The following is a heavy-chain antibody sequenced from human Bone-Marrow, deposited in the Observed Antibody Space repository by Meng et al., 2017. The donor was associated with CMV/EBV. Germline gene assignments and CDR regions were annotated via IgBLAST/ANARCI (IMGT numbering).Heavy chain of an antibody. CDR2: ISSSSSYI. CDR1: GFTFSSYS. V-gene: IGHV3-21*01. Sequence: GGSLRLSCAASGFTFSSYSMNWVRQAPGKGLEWVSSISSSSSYIYYADSVKGRFTISRDNAKNSLYLQMNSLRAEDTAVYYCARGIAVARGDCCSYWGQGTLVTVSS. D-gene: IGHD6-19*01. CDR3: ARGIAVARGDCCSY. J-gene: IGHJ4*02.